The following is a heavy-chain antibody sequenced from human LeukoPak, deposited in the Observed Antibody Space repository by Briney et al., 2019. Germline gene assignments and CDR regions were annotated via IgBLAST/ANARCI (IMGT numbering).Heavy chain of an antibody. CDR1: GGSISSSSYY. CDR2: IYYSGST. J-gene: IGHJ4*02. CDR3: ARHVGKVVPAAIFDY. V-gene: IGHV4-39*01. D-gene: IGHD2-2*01. Sequence: SETLSLTCTVSGGSISSSSYYWGWIRQPPGKGLEWIGGIYYSGSTYYNPSLKSRVTISVDTSKNQFSLKLSSVTAADTAVYYCARHVGKVVPAAIFDYWGQGTLVTVSS.